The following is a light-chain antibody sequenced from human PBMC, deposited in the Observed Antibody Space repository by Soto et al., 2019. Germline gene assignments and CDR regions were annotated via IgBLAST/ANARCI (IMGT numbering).Light chain of an antibody. CDR1: QNINNY. Sequence: NNSTQAPSSLSASVGERVTMTCQASQNINNYLNWYQQKPGRAPKLLIYDASNLEAGVPSRFRGSGSGTDFTFTSSRLQPEDIATYYCQQYENRHTSGEGTRLEIK. CDR2: DAS. V-gene: IGKV1-33*01. J-gene: IGKJ5*01. CDR3: QQYENRHT.